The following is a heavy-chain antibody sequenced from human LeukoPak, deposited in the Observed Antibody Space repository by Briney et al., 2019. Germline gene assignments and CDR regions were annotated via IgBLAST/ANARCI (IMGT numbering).Heavy chain of an antibody. CDR3: AREHYFGSRSYSSEYFHH. Sequence: GGSLRLSCAASGFTFSNNWMHWVRQAPGKGLVWVSRMNSDGSSTTYADSVKGRFTISRDNAKNTLYLQMNSLRAEDTAVYFCAREHYFGSRSYSSEYFHHWAQGSLVPVSS. J-gene: IGHJ1*01. CDR1: GFTFSNNW. D-gene: IGHD3-10*01. CDR2: MNSDGSST. V-gene: IGHV3-74*01.